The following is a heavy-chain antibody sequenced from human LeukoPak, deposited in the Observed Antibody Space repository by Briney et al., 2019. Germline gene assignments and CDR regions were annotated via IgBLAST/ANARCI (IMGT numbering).Heavy chain of an antibody. J-gene: IGHJ4*02. V-gene: IGHV3-30*02. CDR2: IRYDGSNK. Sequence: PGGSLRLSCAASGFTFSSYGMHWVRQAPGKGLEWVAFIRYDGSNKYYADSVKGRFTISRDNSKNTLYLQMNSLRAEDTAVYYCAKDGYYDFWSGYYEDYWGQGTLVTVSS. D-gene: IGHD3-3*01. CDR1: GFTFSSYG. CDR3: AKDGYYDFWSGYYEDY.